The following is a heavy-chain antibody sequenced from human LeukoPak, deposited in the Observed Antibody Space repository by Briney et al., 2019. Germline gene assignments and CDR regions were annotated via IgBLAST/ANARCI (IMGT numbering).Heavy chain of an antibody. CDR3: VRDFNPAGYSSGWATCAY. CDR1: GFTFSSYA. CDR2: ISYDGSNK. D-gene: IGHD6-19*01. V-gene: IGHV3-30-3*01. J-gene: IGHJ4*02. Sequence: GGSLRLSCAASGFTFSSYAMHWVRQAPGKGLEWVAVISYDGSNKYYADSVKGRFTISRDNSKNTLYLQMHRLRAEDTAVYYCVRDFNPAGYSSGWATCAYWGQGTLVTVSS.